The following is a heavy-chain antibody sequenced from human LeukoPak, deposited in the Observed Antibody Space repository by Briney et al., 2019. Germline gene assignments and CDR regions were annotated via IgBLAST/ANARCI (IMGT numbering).Heavy chain of an antibody. CDR2: ISGSGDVT. CDR3: AARPGDLAVPFDY. CDR1: GVTFDTHA. Sequence: GGALRVSCAASGVTFDTHAMTWVRQAPGKGLEYVSLISGSGDVTYYAHSLKDRVTISRDNSKTTLYLQMHSLRAEDTAIYYCAARPGDLAVPFDYWGQGTLVIVSS. V-gene: IGHV3-23*01. J-gene: IGHJ4*02. D-gene: IGHD3-10*01.